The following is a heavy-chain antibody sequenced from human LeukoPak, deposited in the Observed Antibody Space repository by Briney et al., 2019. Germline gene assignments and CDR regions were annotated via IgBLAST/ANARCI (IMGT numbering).Heavy chain of an antibody. J-gene: IGHJ4*02. CDR2: INTNTGNP. D-gene: IGHD2-15*01. V-gene: IGHV7-4-1*02. CDR1: GYTFTDYA. CDR3: AKLGYCSGGSCYGFDY. Sequence: ASVKVSCKASGYTFTDYAMNWVRQAPGQGLEWMGWINTNTGNPTYAQGFTGRSVFSLDTSVSTAYLQISSLKAEDTAVYYCAKLGYCSGGSCYGFDYWGQGTLVTVSS.